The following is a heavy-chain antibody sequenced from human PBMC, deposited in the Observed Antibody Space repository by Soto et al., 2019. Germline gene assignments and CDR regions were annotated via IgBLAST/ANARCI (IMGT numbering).Heavy chain of an antibody. CDR3: VKDVVFWP. D-gene: IGHD2-15*01. J-gene: IGHJ4*02. V-gene: IGHV1-46*01. CDR2: INPSGGST. Sequence: ASVKVSCKASGFTFTSSAVQWVRQAPGQGLEWMGIINPSGGSTSYAQKFQGRVTMTRDTSTSTVYMELSSLRGDDTAMYCCVKDVVFWPWGQGTLVTVSS. CDR1: GFTFTSSA.